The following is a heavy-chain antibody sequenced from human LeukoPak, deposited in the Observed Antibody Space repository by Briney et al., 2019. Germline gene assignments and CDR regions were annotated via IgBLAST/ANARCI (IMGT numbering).Heavy chain of an antibody. V-gene: IGHV4-59*01. CDR1: GGSISSYY. Sequence: SETLSLTCTVSGGSISSYYWSWIRQPPGKGLEWIGYIYYSGSTNYNPSLKSRVTISVDTSKNQFSLKLSSVTAADTAVYYCAGTKTVLLWFGETVDYGMDVWGQGTTVTVSS. CDR3: AGTKTVLLWFGETVDYGMDV. J-gene: IGHJ6*02. CDR2: IYYSGST. D-gene: IGHD3-10*01.